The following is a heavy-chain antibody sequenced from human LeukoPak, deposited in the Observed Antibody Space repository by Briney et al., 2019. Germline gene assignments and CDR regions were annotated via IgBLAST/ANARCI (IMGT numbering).Heavy chain of an antibody. Sequence: PGGSLRLSCAASGFTFSSYSMNWVRQAPGEGLEWVSSISSSSSYIYYADSVKGRFTISRDNAKNSLYLQMNSLRAEDTAVYYCARAAKVGYCSGGSCYTYYYYYMDVWGKGTTVTVSS. CDR2: ISSSSSYI. CDR1: GFTFSSYS. CDR3: ARAAKVGYCSGGSCYTYYYYYMDV. V-gene: IGHV3-21*01. J-gene: IGHJ6*03. D-gene: IGHD2-15*01.